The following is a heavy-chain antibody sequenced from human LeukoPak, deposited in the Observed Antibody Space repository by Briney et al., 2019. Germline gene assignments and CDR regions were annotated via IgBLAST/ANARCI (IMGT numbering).Heavy chain of an antibody. D-gene: IGHD6-19*01. J-gene: IGHJ6*02. CDR3: AKDDIAVAGTAYYYYGMDV. CDR2: TSYDGSNK. CDR1: GFTFSSYG. V-gene: IGHV3-30*18. Sequence: GRSLRLSCAASGFTFSSYGMHWVRQAPGKGLEWVAVTSYDGSNKYYADSVKGRFTISRDNSKNTLYLQMNSLRAEDTAVYYCAKDDIAVAGTAYYYYGMDVWGQGTTVTVSS.